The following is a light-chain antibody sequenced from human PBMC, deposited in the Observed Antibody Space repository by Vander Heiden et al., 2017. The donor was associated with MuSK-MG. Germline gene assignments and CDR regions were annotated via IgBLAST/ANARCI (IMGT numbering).Light chain of an antibody. CDR3: QKEYSVAYT. CDR1: HHSSHY. Sequence: DIQMTQSPSSLSASVRDRVTFTCRASHHSSHYLVSYQQQPGKVPKLLLYGTSTFFSGVPSSFSGSGSAGDFTLTIISLLPEDVATYYCQKEYSVAYTFGHGTKVXIK. CDR2: GTS. J-gene: IGKJ3*01. V-gene: IGKV1-27*01.